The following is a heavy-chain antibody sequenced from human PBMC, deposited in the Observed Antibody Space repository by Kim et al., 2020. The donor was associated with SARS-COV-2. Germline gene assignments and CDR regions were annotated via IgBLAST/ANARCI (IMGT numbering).Heavy chain of an antibody. J-gene: IGHJ4*02. Sequence: GGSLRLSCAASGFTFDDYAMHWVRQAPGKGLEWVSGISWNSGSIGYADSVKGRFTISRDNAKNSLYLQMNSLRAEDTALYYCAKGEGNCGQGTLVTVSS. V-gene: IGHV3-9*01. CDR2: ISWNSGSI. CDR1: GFTFDDYA. CDR3: AKGEGN. D-gene: IGHD1-26*01.